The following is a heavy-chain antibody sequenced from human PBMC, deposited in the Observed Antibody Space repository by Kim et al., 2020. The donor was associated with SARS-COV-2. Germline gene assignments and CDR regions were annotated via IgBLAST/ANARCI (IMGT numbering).Heavy chain of an antibody. V-gene: IGHV3-33*06. CDR3: AKELMMTTSTSAGNFFDY. Sequence: GGSLRLSCAASGFTFSSYGMHWVRQAPGKGLEWVAVIWYDGSNKYYADSVKGRFTISRDNSKNTLYLQMNSLRAEDTAVYYCAKELMMTTSTSAGNFFDYWGQGTLVTVSS. CDR1: GFTFSSYG. J-gene: IGHJ4*02. CDR2: IWYDGSNK. D-gene: IGHD4-17*01.